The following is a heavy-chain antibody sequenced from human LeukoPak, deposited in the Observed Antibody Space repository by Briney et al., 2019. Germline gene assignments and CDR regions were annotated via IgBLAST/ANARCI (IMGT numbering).Heavy chain of an antibody. CDR1: GYTFTHYG. CDR3: ARWGLVAPGTYYYYYMDV. V-gene: IGHV1-18*01. Sequence: ASVKVSRKASGYTFTHYGVSWVRPAPAQGLEWMGWINVYNGDTHYAQNLQGRLTMTTDTYTSMAFMELRSLRPDDTAVYFCARWGLVAPGTYYYYYMDVWGRGTTVTVSS. D-gene: IGHD2-2*01. J-gene: IGHJ6*03. CDR2: INVYNGDT.